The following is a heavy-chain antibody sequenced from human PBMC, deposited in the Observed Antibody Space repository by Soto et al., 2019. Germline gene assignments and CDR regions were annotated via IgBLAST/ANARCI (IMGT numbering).Heavy chain of an antibody. V-gene: IGHV4-31*03. D-gene: IGHD5-18*01. CDR3: ARVRLMATAGTARHYFGLDV. CDR1: GGTIRSGGYY. CDR2: IYYSGNT. J-gene: IGHJ6*02. Sequence: PSETLSLTCTVSGGTIRSGGYYWSWVRQNPRKGLEWIGNIYYSGNTYYNPSFKSRLTISVDTSKNQFSLNLSSVTAADTAVYYCARVRLMATAGTARHYFGLDVWGQGTTVTVSS.